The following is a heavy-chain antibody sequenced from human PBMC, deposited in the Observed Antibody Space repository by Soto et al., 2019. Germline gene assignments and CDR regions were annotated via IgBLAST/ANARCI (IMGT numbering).Heavy chain of an antibody. J-gene: IGHJ4*02. D-gene: IGHD3-10*01. CDR3: ARAESQRGFVFDY. V-gene: IGHV4-30-2*01. CDR2: IYHSGST. CDR1: GGSISSGGYS. Sequence: SETLSLTCAVSGGSISSGGYSWSWIRQPPGKGLEWIGYIYHSGSTYYNPSLKSRVTISVDRSKNQFSLKLSSVTAADTAVYYCARAESQRGFVFDYWGQGTLVTVSS.